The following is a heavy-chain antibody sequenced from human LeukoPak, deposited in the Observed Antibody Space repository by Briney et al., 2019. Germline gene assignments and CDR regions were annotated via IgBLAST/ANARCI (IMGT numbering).Heavy chain of an antibody. Sequence: SQTLSLTCTVSGGSISSGGYYWSWIRQPPGKGLEWIGYIYYSGSTYYNPSLKSRVTISVDTSKNQFSLKLSSVTAADTAVYYCAREQFGERTFDIWGQGTMVTVSS. CDR2: IYYSGST. V-gene: IGHV4-30-4*08. J-gene: IGHJ3*02. CDR3: AREQFGERTFDI. CDR1: GGSISSGGYY. D-gene: IGHD3-10*01.